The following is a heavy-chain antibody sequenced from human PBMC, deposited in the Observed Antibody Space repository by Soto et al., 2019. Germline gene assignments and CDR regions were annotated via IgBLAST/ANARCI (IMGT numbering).Heavy chain of an antibody. D-gene: IGHD7-27*01. J-gene: IGHJ4*02. CDR3: ARTLGMALFFDY. CDR1: GFTFSSYS. Sequence: GGSLRLSCAASGFTFSSYSMNWVRQAPGKGLEWVSYISSSSSTIYYADSVKGLFNISRDNAKNSLYLQMKSLSAEDAAVYYCARTLGMALFFDYWGQGTLVTVSS. CDR2: ISSSSSTI. V-gene: IGHV3-48*04.